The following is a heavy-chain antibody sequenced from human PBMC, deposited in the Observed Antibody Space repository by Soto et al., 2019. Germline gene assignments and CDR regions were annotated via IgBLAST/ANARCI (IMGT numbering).Heavy chain of an antibody. V-gene: IGHV3-23*01. CDR2: ISATGSRT. D-gene: IGHD6-19*01. CDR3: AKEMAGFAH. Sequence: EVRLLDSGGGLVQPGGSLRLSCAASGFSFSTYAMSWVRQAPGKGLERGSSISATGSRTFYADSVEGRFTISRDNSKKTVYLQMSGRRPEVSAVYHCAKEMAGFAHWGQGTLVPVSS. J-gene: IGHJ1*01. CDR1: GFSFSTYA.